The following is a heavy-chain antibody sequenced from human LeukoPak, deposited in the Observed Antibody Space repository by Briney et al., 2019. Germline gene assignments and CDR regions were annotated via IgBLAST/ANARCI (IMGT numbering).Heavy chain of an antibody. CDR1: GFTFSSYS. Sequence: GGSLRLSCAASGFTFSSYSMNWVRQAPGKGLEWVSSISRSSSYIYYADSVKGRFTISRDNAKKSLYLQMNGLRAEDTAVYYCARDLSRGKPHALDIWGQGTMVTVSS. CDR2: ISRSSSYI. V-gene: IGHV3-21*01. CDR3: ARDLSRGKPHALDI. J-gene: IGHJ3*02. D-gene: IGHD1-14*01.